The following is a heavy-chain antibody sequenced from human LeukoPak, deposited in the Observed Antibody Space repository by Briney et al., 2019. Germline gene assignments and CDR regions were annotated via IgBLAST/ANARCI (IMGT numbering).Heavy chain of an antibody. CDR3: ARGRGSGWFNFDY. J-gene: IGHJ4*02. CDR1: GRSISGYY. Sequence: SETLSLTCTVSGRSISGYYWNWLRQPPGKGLECIGYIYYSGSTNYNPSLKSRVTISLDTPKNQFSLKLTSVTAADTAVYYCARGRGSGWFNFDYWGQGTLVTVSS. V-gene: IGHV4-59*01. D-gene: IGHD6-19*01. CDR2: IYYSGST.